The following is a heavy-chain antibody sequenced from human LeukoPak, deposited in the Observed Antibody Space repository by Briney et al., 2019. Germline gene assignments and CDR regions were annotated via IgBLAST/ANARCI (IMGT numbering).Heavy chain of an antibody. CDR3: ARDLPRTIVGAIQLDY. V-gene: IGHV1-69*13. D-gene: IGHD1-26*01. J-gene: IGHJ4*02. CDR1: GYTFTSYF. Sequence: SVKVSCKASGYTFTSYFMHWVRQAPGQGLEWMGGIIPIFGTANYAQKFQGRVTITADESTSTAYMELSSLRSEDTAVYYCARDLPRTIVGAIQLDYWGQGTLVTVSS. CDR2: IIPIFGTA.